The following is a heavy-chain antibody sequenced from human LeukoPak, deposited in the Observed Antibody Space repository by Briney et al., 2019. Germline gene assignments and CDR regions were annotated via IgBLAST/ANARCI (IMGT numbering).Heavy chain of an antibody. V-gene: IGHV1-2*02. CDR3: ARDVVGATGR. J-gene: IGHJ3*01. D-gene: IGHD1-26*01. CDR1: GYTFTSYD. Sequence: GASVKVSCKASGYTFTSYDINWVRQATGQGLEWMGWINPNSGGTNYAQKFQGRVTMTRDTSISTAYMELSRLRSDDTAVYYCARDVVGATGRWGQGTMVTVSS. CDR2: INPNSGGT.